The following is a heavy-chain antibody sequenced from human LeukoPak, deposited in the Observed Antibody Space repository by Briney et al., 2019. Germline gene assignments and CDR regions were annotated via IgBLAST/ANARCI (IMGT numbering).Heavy chain of an antibody. Sequence: GGSLRLSCAASGFTFSTYAMNWVRQAPGKGLEWVSTISGIDTFYADSVKGRFTISRDNSKNTLYLQMISLRAEDTAVYYCTKDAPDSGGWFFFVSWGQGTLVTVSS. J-gene: IGHJ4*02. D-gene: IGHD6-19*01. CDR2: ISGIDT. V-gene: IGHV3-23*01. CDR3: TKDAPDSGGWFFFVS. CDR1: GFTFSTYA.